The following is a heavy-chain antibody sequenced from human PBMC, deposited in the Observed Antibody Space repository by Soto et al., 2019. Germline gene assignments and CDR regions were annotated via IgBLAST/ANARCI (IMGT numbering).Heavy chain of an antibody. CDR2: INGYTGKT. Sequence: ASVKVSCKASGYTFTSYGFSWVRQAPGQRLERMGWINGYTGKTHYAQKFQGRVTMTIDTSTSTDNKEMWTLKTDDTDVYYYEKSWVTGKGVMDVWGKGTTVTVSP. CDR3: EKSWVTGKGVMDV. J-gene: IGHJ6*04. V-gene: IGHV1-18*01. D-gene: IGHD3-16*01. CDR1: GYTFTSYG.